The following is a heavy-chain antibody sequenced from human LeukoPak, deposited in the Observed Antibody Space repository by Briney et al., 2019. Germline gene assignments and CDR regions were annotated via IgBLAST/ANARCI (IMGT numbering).Heavy chain of an antibody. V-gene: IGHV4-4*09. Sequence: KASETLSLTCTVFGGSISSYYWSWIRQPPGKGLEWIGYIYTSGSTNYNPSLKSRVTISVDTSKNQFSLKLSSVTAADTAVYYCARQTRDYYDSSGYHTPFDYWGQGTLVTVSS. CDR3: ARQTRDYYDSSGYHTPFDY. J-gene: IGHJ4*02. CDR1: GGSISSYY. D-gene: IGHD3-22*01. CDR2: IYTSGST.